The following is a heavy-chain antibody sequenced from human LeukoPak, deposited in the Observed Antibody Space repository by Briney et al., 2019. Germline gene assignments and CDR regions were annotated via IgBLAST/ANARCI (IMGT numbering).Heavy chain of an antibody. CDR3: ARDPGRRAVAGRGVPLGYFDY. V-gene: IGHV4-39*07. CDR1: GGSISSSSYY. D-gene: IGHD6-19*01. J-gene: IGHJ4*02. Sequence: SETLSLTCTVSGGSISSSSYYWGWIRQPPGKGLEWIGTIYHSGSTNYNPSLKSRVTISVDKSKNQFSLKLSSVAAADTAVYYCARDPGRRAVAGRGVPLGYFDYWGQGTLVTVPS. CDR2: IYHSGST.